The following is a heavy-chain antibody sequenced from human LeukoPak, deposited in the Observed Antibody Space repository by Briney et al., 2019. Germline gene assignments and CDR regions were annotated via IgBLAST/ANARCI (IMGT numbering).Heavy chain of an antibody. CDR1: DGSISSSYW. CDR2: IYHSGST. V-gene: IGHV4-4*02. J-gene: IGHJ4*02. CDR3: ARKGYTIGSFDY. D-gene: IGHD5-18*01. Sequence: SETLSLTCGVSDGSISSSYWWSWVRQPPGKGLEWIGEIYHSGSTNYNPSLKSRVTISVDKSKSQFSLKLSSVTAADTAVYYCARKGYTIGSFDYWGQGTLVTVSS.